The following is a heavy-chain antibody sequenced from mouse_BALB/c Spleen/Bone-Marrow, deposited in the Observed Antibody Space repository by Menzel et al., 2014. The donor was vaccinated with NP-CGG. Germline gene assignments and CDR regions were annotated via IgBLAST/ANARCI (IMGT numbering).Heavy chain of an antibody. CDR3: TREGTFFAY. CDR2: INPSNGGT. Sequence: AQLQQSGAEPVKPGASVKLFCKSSGYTFTSYYMYWVKQRPGQGLEWIGGINPSNGGTNFNEKFKSKATLTVDKSSSTAYMQLSSLTSEDSAVYYCTREGTFFAYWGQGTLVTFSA. J-gene: IGHJ3*01. CDR1: GYTFTSYY. V-gene: IGHV1S81*02. D-gene: IGHD3-3*01.